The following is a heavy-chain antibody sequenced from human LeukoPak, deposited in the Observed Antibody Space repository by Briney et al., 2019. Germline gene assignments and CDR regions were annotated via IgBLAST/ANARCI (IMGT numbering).Heavy chain of an antibody. CDR1: GYTFTGYY. D-gene: IGHD3-9*01. CDR2: INPNSGGT. J-gene: IGHJ3*02. CDR3: ARESSPPYYDILTGYYGNPDAFDI. Sequence: ASVKVSCKASGYTFTGYYMHWVRQAPGQGLEWMGWINPNSGGTNYAQKFQGWVTMTRDTSISTAYMELSGLRSDDTAVYYCARESSPPYYDILTGYYGNPDAFDIWGQGTMVTVSS. V-gene: IGHV1-2*04.